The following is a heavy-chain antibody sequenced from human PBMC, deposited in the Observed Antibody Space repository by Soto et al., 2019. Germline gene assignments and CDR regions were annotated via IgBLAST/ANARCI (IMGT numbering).Heavy chain of an antibody. CDR2: IYYSGST. CDR1: GGSISSGDYY. J-gene: IGHJ4*02. CDR3: ATRPPGVWVGVFDY. Sequence: SETLSLTCTVSGGSISSGDYYWSWIRQPPGKGLEWIGYIYYSGSTYYNPSLKSRVTISVDTSKNQFSLKLNSVTPADTAVYYCATRPPGVWVGVFDYWRQGTLVTVYS. V-gene: IGHV4-30-4*02. D-gene: IGHD1-26*01.